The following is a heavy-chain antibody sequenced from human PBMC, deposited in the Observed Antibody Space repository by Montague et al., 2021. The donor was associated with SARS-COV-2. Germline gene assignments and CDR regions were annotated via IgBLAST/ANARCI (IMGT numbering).Heavy chain of an antibody. Sequence: SLRLSCAASGFIVSDRYMTWVRQAPGKGLEWVSTIYTDGRTYYAASVKGRFTISRDNSKNTLYLQMNSQRVEDTAVYYCARATPYLYGLDVWGQGTTVIVSS. CDR1: GFIVSDRY. CDR2: IYTDGRT. CDR3: ARATPYLYGLDV. J-gene: IGHJ6*02. V-gene: IGHV3-53*01. D-gene: IGHD2-2*02.